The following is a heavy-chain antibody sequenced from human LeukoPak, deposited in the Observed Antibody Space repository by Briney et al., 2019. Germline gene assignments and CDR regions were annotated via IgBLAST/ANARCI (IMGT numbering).Heavy chain of an antibody. CDR3: ARECGDYVNWFDP. V-gene: IGHV4-31*03. CDR1: GGSISSGGYY. J-gene: IGHJ5*02. D-gene: IGHD4-17*01. CDR2: IYYSGST. Sequence: PSQTLSLTCTVSGGSISSGGYYWSWIRQHPGKGLEWIGYIYYSGSTYYNPSLKSRVTISIGTSKNQFSLKLSSVTAADTAVYYCARECGDYVNWFDPWGQGTLVTVSS.